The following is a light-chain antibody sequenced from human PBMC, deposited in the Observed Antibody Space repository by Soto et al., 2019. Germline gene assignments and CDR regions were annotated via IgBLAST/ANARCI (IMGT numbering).Light chain of an antibody. V-gene: IGKV3-20*01. CDR2: GAF. Sequence: EIVMTQSPVTLSVSPGERATLSCRASQSVSRNLAWYQQKPGQAPRLLIYGAFTRATGVPARFSGSGSGTDFTLTINRLEPEDFAVYYCQQYGSSPPFTFGPGTKVDIK. CDR1: QSVSRN. CDR3: QQYGSSPPFT. J-gene: IGKJ3*01.